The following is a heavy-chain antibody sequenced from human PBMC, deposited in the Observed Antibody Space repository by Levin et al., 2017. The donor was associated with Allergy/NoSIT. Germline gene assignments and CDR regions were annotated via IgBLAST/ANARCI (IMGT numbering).Heavy chain of an antibody. Sequence: GESLKISCAGSGFTFSSFTMNWVRQAPGKGLEWISNINTRGITDYADSVKGRFTISRDNAKNSLYLQLNSLRAEDTGIYYCAIRGAHYYYFMDVWGKGTTVTVSS. D-gene: IGHD3-10*01. CDR3: AIRGAHYYYFMDV. J-gene: IGHJ6*03. V-gene: IGHV3-48*01. CDR1: GFTFSSFT. CDR2: INTRGIT.